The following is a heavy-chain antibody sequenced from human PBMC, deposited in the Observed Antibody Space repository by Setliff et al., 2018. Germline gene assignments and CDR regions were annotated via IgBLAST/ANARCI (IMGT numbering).Heavy chain of an antibody. CDR1: GFTFSRSW. CDR3: ARILAWSQCDY. V-gene: IGHV3-7*03. D-gene: IGHD3-3*01. Sequence: PGGSLRLSCAASGFTFSRSWMNWVRQAPGRGLEWVASLKEDGSAEYYGDAVKGRFTISRDNAKNSLYLEMNSLRAEDTAVYYCARILAWSQCDYWGRGTLVTVSS. J-gene: IGHJ4*02. CDR2: LKEDGSAE.